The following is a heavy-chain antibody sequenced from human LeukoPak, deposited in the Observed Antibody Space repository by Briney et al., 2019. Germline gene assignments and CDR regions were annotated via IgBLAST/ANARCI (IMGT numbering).Heavy chain of an antibody. D-gene: IGHD4-11*01. J-gene: IGHJ4*02. CDR2: VRTTAEGETT. Sequence: PGGSLRLSCEGSGYNFNDAWMIWIRQAPGKGLEWVGRVRTTAEGETTDYGAPVRGRFIISRDDSKSMVYLQMNRLETEDTAIYYCTARLGETDAVSRGQGTLVTVSS. CDR3: TARLGETDAVS. V-gene: IGHV3-15*01. CDR1: GYNFNDAW.